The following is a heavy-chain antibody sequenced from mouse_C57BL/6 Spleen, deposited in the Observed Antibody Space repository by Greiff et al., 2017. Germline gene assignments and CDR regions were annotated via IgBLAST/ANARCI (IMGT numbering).Heavy chain of an antibody. CDR3: ARHYYDYDGLHY. CDR1: GFSLTSSG. V-gene: IGHV2-2*01. Sequence: VQLVESGPGLVQPSQSLSITCTVSGFSLTSSGVHWVRQSPGKGLEWLGVIWSGGSTDYNAAFIARLSISKDNSKSQVFFKRNSLQAEDTAIYYCARHYYDYDGLHYWGQGATRPVSS. J-gene: IGHJ2*01. D-gene: IGHD2-4*01. CDR2: IWSGGST.